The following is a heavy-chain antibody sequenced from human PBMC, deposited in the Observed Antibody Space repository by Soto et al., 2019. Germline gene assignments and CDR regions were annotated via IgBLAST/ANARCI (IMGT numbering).Heavy chain of an antibody. Sequence: PGGSLRLSCAASGSTFSSYWMSWVRQAPGKGLEWVANIKQDGSEKYYVDSVKGRFTISRDNAKNSLYLQMNSLRAEDTAVYYCARDNAEKLLYYYYYGMDVWGQGTTVTVSS. J-gene: IGHJ6*02. V-gene: IGHV3-7*01. D-gene: IGHD2-15*01. CDR1: GSTFSSYW. CDR3: ARDNAEKLLYYYYYGMDV. CDR2: IKQDGSEK.